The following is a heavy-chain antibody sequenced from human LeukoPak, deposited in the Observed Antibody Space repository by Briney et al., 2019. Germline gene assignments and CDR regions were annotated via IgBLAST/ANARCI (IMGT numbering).Heavy chain of an antibody. J-gene: IGHJ3*02. CDR1: GGSISDYY. CDR3: ARDFRGSVDAFDI. CDR2: IYYSGRT. Sequence: SSETLSLTCTVSGGSISDYYWNWMRQPPGKGLEWIGYIYYSGRTSYNPSLKSRVSISVDTSKNQFSLKLSSVTAADTAVYYCARDFRGSVDAFDIWGQGTMVAVSS. V-gene: IGHV4-59*01.